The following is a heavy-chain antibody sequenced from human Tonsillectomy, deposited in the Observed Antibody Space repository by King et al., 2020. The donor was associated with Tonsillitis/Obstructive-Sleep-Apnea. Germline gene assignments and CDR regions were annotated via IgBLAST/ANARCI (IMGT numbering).Heavy chain of an antibody. J-gene: IGHJ6*03. V-gene: IGHV4-4*02. CDR3: AKDGFYCLDV. CDR1: GGSISDGNW. D-gene: IGHD6-25*01. CDR2: IYRSGRT. Sequence: VPLQESGPGLVKPSGTLSLTCAVSGGSISDGNWWSWVRQPPGKGLEWIGEIYRSGRTSYSPSLKSRVTMSVDTSKNQFSLNLTSVTAADTAMYFCAKDGFYCLDVWGKGTTVTVSS.